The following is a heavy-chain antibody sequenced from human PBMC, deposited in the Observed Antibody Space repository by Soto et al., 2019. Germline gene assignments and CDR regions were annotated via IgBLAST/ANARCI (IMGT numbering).Heavy chain of an antibody. Sequence: PSETLSLTCTVSGDSISSNTYYWGWIRQPPGKGLEWIGSIYFSGSTYYNPSLKSRVTISVDTSKNQFSLKLTSVTAADTAVYYCASRNYWGQGTQVTVSS. CDR2: IYFSGST. CDR1: GDSISSNTYY. V-gene: IGHV4-39*01. CDR3: ASRNY. J-gene: IGHJ4*02.